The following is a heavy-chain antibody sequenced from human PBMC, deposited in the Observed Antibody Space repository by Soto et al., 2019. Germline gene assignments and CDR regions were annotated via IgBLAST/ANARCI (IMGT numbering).Heavy chain of an antibody. D-gene: IGHD4-17*01. J-gene: IGHJ5*02. V-gene: IGHV1-18*01. CDR3: ARDGDEEANFDP. CDR1: GYTFTNYG. Sequence: QVQLMQSGAEVKKPGASVKVSCKASGYTFTNYGISWVRQAPGQGLEWMGWINGYNGYTNYAQKFQGRVTMATDTPTNTAYMDLRSLRSADTAIYYCARDGDEEANFDPWGQGTLVTVSS. CDR2: INGYNGYT.